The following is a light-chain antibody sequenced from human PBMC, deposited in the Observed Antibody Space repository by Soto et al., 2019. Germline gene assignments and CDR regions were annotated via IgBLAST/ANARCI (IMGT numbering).Light chain of an antibody. Sequence: QSALTQPPSASGSPGQSVTISCTGTSSDVGTYDLVSWYQHHPGAAPKLIIYEATRRPSGISNRFSGSKSGNTASLTISGLQAEDEADYYCCSFAGSNAWVSGGGTKVTVL. CDR2: EAT. CDR1: SSDVGTYDL. J-gene: IGLJ3*02. V-gene: IGLV2-23*01. CDR3: CSFAGSNAWV.